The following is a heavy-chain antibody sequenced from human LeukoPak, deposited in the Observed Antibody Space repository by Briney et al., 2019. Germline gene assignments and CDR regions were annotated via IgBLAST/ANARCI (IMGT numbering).Heavy chain of an antibody. CDR1: GYTFTSYY. Sequence: ASVKVSCKASGYTFTSYYMHWVRQAPGQGLEWMGIINPSGGSTSYAQKFQGRVTMTRDTSTSTVYMELSSLRSEDTAVYYCARGADSSGYYFWNGDHWGQGTLVTVSS. D-gene: IGHD3-22*01. CDR2: INPSGGST. CDR3: ARGADSSGYYFWNGDH. J-gene: IGHJ4*02. V-gene: IGHV1-46*01.